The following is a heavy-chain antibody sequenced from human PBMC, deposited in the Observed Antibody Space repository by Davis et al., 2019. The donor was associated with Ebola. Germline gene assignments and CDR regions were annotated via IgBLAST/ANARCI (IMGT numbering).Heavy chain of an antibody. CDR3: ARTSIVGNTTTASDI. Sequence: AASVKVSCKASGYSFKNYAISWVRQAPGQGLEWMGWISAYNGNTNYAQKVQGRVTMTTDTSTGTAYLDLRSLSSDDTAVYFCARTSIVGNTTTASDIWGQGTKVTVSS. CDR2: ISAYNGNT. J-gene: IGHJ3*02. CDR1: GYSFKNYA. V-gene: IGHV1-18*01. D-gene: IGHD1-26*01.